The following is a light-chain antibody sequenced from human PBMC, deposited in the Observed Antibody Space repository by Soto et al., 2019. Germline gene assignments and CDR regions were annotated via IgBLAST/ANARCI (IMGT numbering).Light chain of an antibody. CDR1: QDISSW. V-gene: IGKV1-12*01. CDR2: AAS. CDR3: QQANTFPYT. J-gene: IGKJ2*01. Sequence: DIQMTQSPSSVSASVGDRVTITCRASQDISSWLAWYQQKPGKVPKLLIYAASSLQSGVPSRFSGSGSGTDVTLPISSLQPEDFATYYCQQANTFPYTFGQGTKLEIK.